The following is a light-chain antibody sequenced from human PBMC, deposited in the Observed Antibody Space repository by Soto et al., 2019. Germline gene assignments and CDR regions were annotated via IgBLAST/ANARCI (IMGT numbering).Light chain of an antibody. CDR1: QSVSSNY. CDR3: QKYGSSPGT. J-gene: IGKJ1*01. CDR2: DAS. V-gene: IGKV3-20*01. Sequence: EIVLTQSPGTLSLSPGERATLSCRASQSVSSNYLAWYQQRPGQAPRLLIYDASTRVTGIPVRFSGSGSGTDFTLTISRLEPEDFAVYYCQKYGSSPGTFGQGTKVEIK.